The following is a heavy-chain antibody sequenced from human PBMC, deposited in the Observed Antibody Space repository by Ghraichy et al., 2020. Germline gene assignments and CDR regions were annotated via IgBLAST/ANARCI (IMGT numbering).Heavy chain of an antibody. CDR3: AREAVYCSSTSCYGDSGWGDV. Sequence: SETLSLTCAISGGSISSSNWWSWVRQPPGKGLEWIGEIYHSGSTNYNPSLKSRVTISVDKSKNQFSLKLSSVTAADTAVYYCAREAVYCSSTSCYGDSGWGDVWGQGTTVTVSS. J-gene: IGHJ6*02. CDR2: IYHSGST. CDR1: GGSISSSNW. V-gene: IGHV4-4*02. D-gene: IGHD2-2*01.